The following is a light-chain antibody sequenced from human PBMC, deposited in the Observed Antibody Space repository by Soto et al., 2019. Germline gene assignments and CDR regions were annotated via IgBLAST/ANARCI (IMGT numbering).Light chain of an antibody. CDR3: ATWDDSLSGHYV. CDR2: SNN. V-gene: IGLV1-47*02. J-gene: IGLJ1*01. CDR1: SSNIGSNY. Sequence: QSVLTQPPSASGTPGQRVTISCSGSSSNIGSNYVCWYQHLPGTAPKLLIYSNNQRPSGVPDRFSGSKSGTSASLAISGLRSEDEADYYCATWDDSLSGHYVCGTGTKVTVL.